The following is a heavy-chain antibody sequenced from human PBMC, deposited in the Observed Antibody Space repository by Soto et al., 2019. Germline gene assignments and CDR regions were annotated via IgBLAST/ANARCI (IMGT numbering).Heavy chain of an antibody. J-gene: IGHJ4*02. CDR1: GYTFTGYY. V-gene: IGHV1-2*02. CDR3: ARDLGSSSFDY. CDR2: INPNSGGT. D-gene: IGHD6-6*01. Sequence: ASVKVCCEASGYTFTGYYIHWVRQAPGQGLEWMGWINPNSGGTNYAQKFQGRVTMTRDTSISTAYMELSRLRSDDTAVYYCARDLGSSSFDYWGQGTLVTVSS.